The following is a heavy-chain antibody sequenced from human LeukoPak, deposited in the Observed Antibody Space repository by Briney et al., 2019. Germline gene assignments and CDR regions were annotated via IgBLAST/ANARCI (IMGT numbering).Heavy chain of an antibody. J-gene: IGHJ6*03. D-gene: IGHD5-24*01. CDR3: ARDGRDGYNCYMDV. CDR1: GFTFSDYA. CDR2: ISYDGSNK. V-gene: IGHV3-30*01. Sequence: GWSRRLSCAAAGFTFSDYAMRWVRQAPGKVLEGAAVISYDGSNKYYADSVKGRSTICGANYKNTLHLQMNSMRAEDTALYYCARDGRDGYNCYMDVWGKGPTVTVSS.